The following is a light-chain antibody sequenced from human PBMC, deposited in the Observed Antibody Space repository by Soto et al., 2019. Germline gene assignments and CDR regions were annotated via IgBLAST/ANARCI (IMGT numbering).Light chain of an antibody. Sequence: EIVMTQSPDTLSVSPGEGATLSCRASQSVNSVYLAWYQQRPGQAPRLLLYGASARATVIPDRFSGRGSGTEFTLTISSLQSEDFAVYYCHQYAEWPMTFGQGTRLEIK. CDR3: HQYAEWPMT. CDR1: QSVNSVY. J-gene: IGKJ5*01. CDR2: GAS. V-gene: IGKV3-15*01.